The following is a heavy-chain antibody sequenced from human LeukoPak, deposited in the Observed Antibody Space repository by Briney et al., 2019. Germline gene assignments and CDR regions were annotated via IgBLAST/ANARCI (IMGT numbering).Heavy chain of an antibody. V-gene: IGHV3-33*01. J-gene: IGHJ5*02. CDR2: IWYDGSYK. D-gene: IGHD6-13*01. CDR3: ARDTLIAAPKTGTVTRIGWFDP. CDR1: GFTFSNYG. Sequence: PGGSLRLSCAASGFTFSNYGMHWVRQAPGKGLEWVAVIWYDGSYKSYADSVKGRFTISRDNSENTLFLQMNSLRADDTAVYYCARDTLIAAPKTGTVTRIGWFDPWGQGTLVTVSS.